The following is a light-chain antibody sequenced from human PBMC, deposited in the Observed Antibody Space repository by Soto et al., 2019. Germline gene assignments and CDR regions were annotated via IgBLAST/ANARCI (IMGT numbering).Light chain of an antibody. J-gene: IGKJ1*01. V-gene: IGKV1-5*01. Sequence: DIQMTQSPSTLSASIGGRFTSACRASQTIRNWLAWYQQKPGEAPKVLIYDASKLKSGVPSRFSGSGSGTEFTLTSSRLHPDDFATYYCQQYNSYSTFGQGTKVDIK. CDR2: DAS. CDR3: QQYNSYST. CDR1: QTIRNW.